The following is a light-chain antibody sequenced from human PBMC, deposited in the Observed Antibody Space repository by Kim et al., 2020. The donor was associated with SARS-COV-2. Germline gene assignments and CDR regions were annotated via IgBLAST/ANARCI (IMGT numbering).Light chain of an antibody. CDR1: SSDVGGYNY. Sequence: QSALTQPPSASGSPGQSVTISCTGTSSDVGGYNYVSRYQQHPDKAPKLIIYEVNKRPSGVPDRFSGSKSANTASLTVSGLQAEDEADYYCSSYGGSNNYVFGTGTKVTVL. CDR2: EVN. CDR3: SSYGGSNNYV. J-gene: IGLJ1*01. V-gene: IGLV2-8*01.